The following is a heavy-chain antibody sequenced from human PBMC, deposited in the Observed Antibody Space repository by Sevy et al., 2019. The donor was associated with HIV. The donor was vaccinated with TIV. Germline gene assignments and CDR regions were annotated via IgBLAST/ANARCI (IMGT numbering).Heavy chain of an antibody. CDR2: IIPIFGTA. CDR1: GGTFSSYA. V-gene: IGHV1-69*13. CDR3: ARGGLERLSLRAPMDV. D-gene: IGHD1-1*01. Sequence: ASVKVSCKASGGTFSSYAISWVRQAPGQGLEWMGGIIPIFGTANYAQKFQGRVTITADESTSTAYMERGSLRSEDTAVYYWARGGLERLSLRAPMDVWGKGTAVTVSS. J-gene: IGHJ6*03.